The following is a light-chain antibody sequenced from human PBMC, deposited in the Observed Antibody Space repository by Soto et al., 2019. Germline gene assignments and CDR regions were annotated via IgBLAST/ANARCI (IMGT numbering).Light chain of an antibody. V-gene: IGKV3-20*01. CDR3: HQYGSSPPYT. CDR1: QSIINNY. J-gene: IGKJ2*01. CDR2: GSS. Sequence: EVVLTQSPGTLSLSPGKRATLSCRASQSIINNYLAWYQQRPGQAPRLLIYGSSDRATGIPGRFSGSGSGTDFTLTISRLEPEDFAVYYCHQYGSSPPYTFGQGTKVEI.